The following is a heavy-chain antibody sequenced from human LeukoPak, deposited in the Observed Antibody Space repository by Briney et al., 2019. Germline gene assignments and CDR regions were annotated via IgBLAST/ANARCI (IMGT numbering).Heavy chain of an antibody. CDR2: TYTSGST. Sequence: PSETLSLTCTVSGGSISSYYWSWSRQPAGKGLEWIGRTYTSGSTNYNPSLKSRVTMSVDTSKNQFSLKLSSVTAADTAVYYCARDHLRFGIFRGSSITNWFDPWGQGTLVTVSS. D-gene: IGHD2-15*01. V-gene: IGHV4-4*07. CDR1: GGSISSYY. J-gene: IGHJ5*02. CDR3: ARDHLRFGIFRGSSITNWFDP.